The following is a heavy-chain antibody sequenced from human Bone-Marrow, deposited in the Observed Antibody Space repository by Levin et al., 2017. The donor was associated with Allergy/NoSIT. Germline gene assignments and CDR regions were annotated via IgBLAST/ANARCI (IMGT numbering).Heavy chain of an antibody. D-gene: IGHD3-22*01. CDR2: IRSKAYGGTT. CDR1: GFTFGDYA. J-gene: IGHJ4*02. CDR3: TRWEGDSSGYLFDY. V-gene: IGHV3-49*04. Sequence: AGGSLRLSCTASGFTFGDYAMSWVRQAPGKGLEWVGFIRSKAYGGTTEYAASVKGRFTISRDDSKSIAYLQMNSLKTEDTAVYYCTRWEGDSSGYLFDYWGQGTLVTVSS.